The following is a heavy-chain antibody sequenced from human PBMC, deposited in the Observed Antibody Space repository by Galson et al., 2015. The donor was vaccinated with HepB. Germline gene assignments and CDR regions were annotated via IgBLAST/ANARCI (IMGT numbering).Heavy chain of an antibody. D-gene: IGHD3-16*02. V-gene: IGHV1-8*01. J-gene: IGHJ6*02. Sequence: SVKVSCKASGSTFTSHDIIWVRQATGQGLEWMGWMNPNSGNTGYAEKFKGRATMTRDTSKSTAYMELSSLTSEDTAVYYCARGPRDDYVWGSYRYRGDVWGQGTTVTVSS. CDR3: ARGPRDDYVWGSYRYRGDV. CDR1: GSTFTSHD. CDR2: MNPNSGNT.